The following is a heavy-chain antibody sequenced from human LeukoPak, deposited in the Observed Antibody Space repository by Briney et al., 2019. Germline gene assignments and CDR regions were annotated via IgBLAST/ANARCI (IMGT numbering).Heavy chain of an antibody. CDR1: GYTFTSYG. J-gene: IGHJ5*02. CDR2: ISAYNGNT. V-gene: IGHV1-18*01. D-gene: IGHD5-18*01. Sequence: GASVKVSCKASGYTFTSYGISWVRQAPGQGLEWMRWISAYNGNTNYAQKLQGRVTMTTDTSTSTAYMELRSLRSDDTAVYYCARAMRTAIDRHWFDPWGQGTLVTVSS. CDR3: ARAMRTAIDRHWFDP.